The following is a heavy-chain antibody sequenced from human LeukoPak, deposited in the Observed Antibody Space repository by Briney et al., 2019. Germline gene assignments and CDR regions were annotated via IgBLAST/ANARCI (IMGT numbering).Heavy chain of an antibody. CDR2: ISAYNGNT. Sequence: ASVKVSCKASGGTFSSYAISWVRQAPGQGLEWMGWISAYNGNTNYAQKLQGRVTMTTDTSTSTAYMELRSLRSDDTAVYYCAREGFVVVPAAMRNWFDPWGQGTLVTVSS. CDR1: GGTFSSYA. D-gene: IGHD2-2*01. CDR3: AREGFVVVPAAMRNWFDP. J-gene: IGHJ5*02. V-gene: IGHV1-18*01.